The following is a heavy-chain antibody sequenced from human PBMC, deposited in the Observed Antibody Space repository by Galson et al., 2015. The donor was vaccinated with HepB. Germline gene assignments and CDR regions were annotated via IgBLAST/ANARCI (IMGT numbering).Heavy chain of an antibody. CDR2: ISGRGDST. J-gene: IGHJ6*02. D-gene: IGHD6-6*01. Sequence: SLRLSCAASGFIFSSYAMRWVRQAPGKGLEWVSAISGRGDSTHYADSVKGRFTISRDNSKNTLYLQMNSLRAEDTAVYYWAKGVRPHSISSFGMDVWGQGTTVTVSS. V-gene: IGHV3-23*01. CDR3: AKGVRPHSISSFGMDV. CDR1: GFIFSSYA.